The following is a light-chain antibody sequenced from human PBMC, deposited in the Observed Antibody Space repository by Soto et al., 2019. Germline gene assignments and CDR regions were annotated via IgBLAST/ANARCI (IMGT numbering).Light chain of an antibody. CDR2: DTT. J-gene: IGLJ1*01. CDR1: AGAVTNGHY. V-gene: IGLV7-46*01. Sequence: QAVVTQEPSLTVSPGGTVTLTCGSSAGAVTNGHYPYWFQQKPGQAPRTLIYDTTNRHSWTPARFSGSLLGGKAALTLSGAQPDDEPEYYCLPSHNGPYVFGNGKKVIVL. CDR3: LPSHNGPYV.